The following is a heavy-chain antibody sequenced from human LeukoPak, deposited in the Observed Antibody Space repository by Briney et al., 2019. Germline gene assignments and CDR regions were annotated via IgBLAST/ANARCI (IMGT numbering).Heavy chain of an antibody. CDR2: ISSSSSTI. Sequence: GGSLRLSCAASGFTFSSYSMNWVREAPGKGLEWVSYISSSSSTIYYADSVKGRFTISRDNAKNSLYLQMNSLRAEDTAVYYCARVGVDYYDSKSYWGQGTLVTVPS. CDR3: ARVGVDYYDSKSY. J-gene: IGHJ4*02. CDR1: GFTFSSYS. V-gene: IGHV3-48*04. D-gene: IGHD3-22*01.